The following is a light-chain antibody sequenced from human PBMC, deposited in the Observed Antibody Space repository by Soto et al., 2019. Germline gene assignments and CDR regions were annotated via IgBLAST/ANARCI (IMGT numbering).Light chain of an antibody. CDR1: SSDVGSYNR. CDR2: EVR. V-gene: IGLV2-18*02. CDR3: SSYTSNNTWV. J-gene: IGLJ3*02. Sequence: QSVLTPPPSVSGSPGQSVTISCTGTSSDVGSYNRVSWYQQPPGTAPKLMIYEVRNRPSGVPDRFSGSKSGNMASLTISGLQAEDEADYYCSSYTSNNTWVFGGGTKVTVL.